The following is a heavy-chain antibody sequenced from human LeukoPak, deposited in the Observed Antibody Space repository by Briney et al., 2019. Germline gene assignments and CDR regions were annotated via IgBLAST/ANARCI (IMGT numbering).Heavy chain of an antibody. CDR1: GFTVSSNY. CDR2: IYSGGST. Sequence: GGSLRLSCAASGFTVSSNYTSWVRQAPGKGLEWVSVIYSGGSTYYADSVKGRFTISRDNSKNTLYLQMNSLRAEDTAVYYCAKTPYYSGGWYDYWGQGTLVTVSP. CDR3: AKTPYYSGGWYDY. D-gene: IGHD6-19*01. V-gene: IGHV3-53*01. J-gene: IGHJ4*02.